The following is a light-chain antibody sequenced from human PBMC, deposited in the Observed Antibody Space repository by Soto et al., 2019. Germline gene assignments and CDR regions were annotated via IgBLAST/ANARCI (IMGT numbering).Light chain of an antibody. CDR2: DAS. V-gene: IGKV1-5*01. CDR3: QQYNSYSEA. CDR1: QTISSW. Sequence: EIQMTQSPSTLSGSVGDSVTITCRASQTISSWLAWYQQKPGKAPKXLIYDASSLESGVPSRFSGSGSGTEFTLTISSLQPDDCATYYCQQYNSYSEAFGQGTKVDIK. J-gene: IGKJ1*01.